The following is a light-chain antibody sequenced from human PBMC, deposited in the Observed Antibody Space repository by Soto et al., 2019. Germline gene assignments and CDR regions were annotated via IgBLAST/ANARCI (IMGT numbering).Light chain of an antibody. Sequence: IVMTQSPATLSVSPGDRATLSCRASQSVSSNLAWYQQNPGQAPRLLIYGASTRATGIPARFSGSGSGTEFTLTISSLQSEDVAVYYCQQYNNWPPWWTFGQGTKVDIK. J-gene: IGKJ1*01. CDR2: GAS. CDR1: QSVSSN. CDR3: QQYNNWPPWWT. V-gene: IGKV3-15*01.